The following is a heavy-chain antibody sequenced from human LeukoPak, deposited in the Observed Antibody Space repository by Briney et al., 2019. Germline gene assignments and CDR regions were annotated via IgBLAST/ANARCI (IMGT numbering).Heavy chain of an antibody. CDR3: ARANLGRGLYYFDY. CDR1: SGPIHTSNYY. Sequence: SETLALTFTVSSGPIHTSNYYPGWVRHPPGKALEGIGKIFYSGSTYYSPSLKSRVTISLDTSRNQFSLKLSSVTAADTAVYYCARANLGRGLYYFDYWGQGTLVTVSS. J-gene: IGHJ4*02. D-gene: IGHD7-27*01. CDR2: IFYSGST. V-gene: IGHV4-39*07.